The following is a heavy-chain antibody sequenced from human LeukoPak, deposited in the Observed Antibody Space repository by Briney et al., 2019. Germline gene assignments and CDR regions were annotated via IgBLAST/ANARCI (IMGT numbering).Heavy chain of an antibody. CDR2: IIPTFGTA. V-gene: IGHV1-69*13. J-gene: IGHJ3*02. CDR1: GGTFSSYA. CDR3: ARDPNPYSSSWHGAFDI. Sequence: GASVKVSCKASGGTFSSYAISWVRQAPGQGLEWMGGIIPTFGTANYAQKFQGRVTITADESTSTAYMELSSLRSEDTAVYYCARDPNPYSSSWHGAFDIWGQGTMVTVSS. D-gene: IGHD6-13*01.